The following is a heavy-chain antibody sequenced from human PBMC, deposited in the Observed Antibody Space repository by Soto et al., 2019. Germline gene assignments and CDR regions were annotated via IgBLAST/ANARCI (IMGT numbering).Heavy chain of an antibody. CDR3: ARVDRNRSYSVRGYCSGGSCSQWKDFDY. J-gene: IGHJ4*02. CDR1: GGSISSGGYY. CDR2: IYYSGST. Sequence: SETLSLTCTVSGGSISSGGYYWSWIRQHPGKGLEWIGYIYYSGSTYYNPSLKSRVTISVDTSKNQFSLKLSSVTAADTAVYYCARVDRNRSYSVRGYCSGGSCSQWKDFDYWGQGTLVTVSS. D-gene: IGHD2-15*01. V-gene: IGHV4-31*03.